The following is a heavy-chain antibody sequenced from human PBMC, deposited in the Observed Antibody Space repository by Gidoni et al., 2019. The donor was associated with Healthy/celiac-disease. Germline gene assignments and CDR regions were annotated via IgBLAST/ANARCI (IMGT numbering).Heavy chain of an antibody. J-gene: IGHJ6*02. CDR1: GFTFSSYE. Sequence: EVQLVESGGGLVQPGGSLRLSCAASGFTFSSYEMNWVRQAPGKGLEWVSYISSSGSTIYYADSVKGRFTISRDNAKNSLYLQMNSLRAEDTAVYYCARYGSGLYYYYGMDVWGQGTTVTVSS. CDR3: ARYGSGLYYYYGMDV. D-gene: IGHD3-10*01. V-gene: IGHV3-48*03. CDR2: ISSSGSTI.